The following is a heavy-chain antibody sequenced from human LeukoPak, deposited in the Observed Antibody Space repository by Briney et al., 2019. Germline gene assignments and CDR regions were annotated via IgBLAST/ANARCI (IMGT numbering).Heavy chain of an antibody. CDR3: ARVLRPMASQYYFDY. J-gene: IGHJ4*02. V-gene: IGHV4-59*01. CDR1: GASINTYY. Sequence: PSETLSLTCTVSGASINTYYWSWIRQPPGKGLEWIGDIYYSGTTSYNPPLKTRVTISIDTSKNQFSLKLSSVTAADTAVYYCARVLRPMASQYYFDYWGQGTLVTVSS. D-gene: IGHD3-10*01. CDR2: IYYSGTT.